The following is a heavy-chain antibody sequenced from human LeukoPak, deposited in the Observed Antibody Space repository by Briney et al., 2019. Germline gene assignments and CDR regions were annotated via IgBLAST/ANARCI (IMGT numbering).Heavy chain of an antibody. J-gene: IGHJ5*02. CDR3: AKGITMVRGVISYFDP. CDR2: ISGDGGST. V-gene: IGHV3-43*02. D-gene: IGHD3-10*01. CDR1: GFNFDDYA. Sequence: GGSLRLSCAASGFNFDDYAIHWVRQVPGKGLEWVSLISGDGGSTYYADSVKGRFTISRDNSKNSLYLQMNSLRTEDTALYYCAKGITMVRGVISYFDPWGQGTLVTVSS.